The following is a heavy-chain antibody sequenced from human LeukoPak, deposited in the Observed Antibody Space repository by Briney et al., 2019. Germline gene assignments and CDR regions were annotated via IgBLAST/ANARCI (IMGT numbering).Heavy chain of an antibody. J-gene: IGHJ4*02. D-gene: IGHD3-22*01. Sequence: PGGSLRLSCAASGFTFSSYSMNWVRQAPGKGLEWVSYISSSSSTIYYADSVKGRFTISRDYAKNSLYLQMSSLRAEDTAVYYCARDPTDYYDSSGPSGYWGQGTLVTVSS. CDR3: ARDPTDYYDSSGPSGY. CDR1: GFTFSSYS. CDR2: ISSSSSTI. V-gene: IGHV3-48*04.